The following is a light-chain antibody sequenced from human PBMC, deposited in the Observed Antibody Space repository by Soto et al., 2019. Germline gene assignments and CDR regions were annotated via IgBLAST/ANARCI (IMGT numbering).Light chain of an antibody. CDR1: QDISNY. J-gene: IGKJ2*01. Sequence: DIPMTQSPSSLSASVGERVTITCRASQDISNYLAWYQQRPGKVPKLLIYAASTLYSGVPSRFSGSGSGTDFTLTISSLQPEDVATYYCQKYDSAPYTFGQGTKLEIK. V-gene: IGKV1-27*01. CDR2: AAS. CDR3: QKYDSAPYT.